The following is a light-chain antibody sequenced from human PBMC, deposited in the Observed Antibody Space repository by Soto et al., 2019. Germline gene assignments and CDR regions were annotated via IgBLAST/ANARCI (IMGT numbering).Light chain of an antibody. CDR2: GAS. CDR1: QSVSGSY. Sequence: EIVLTQSPGTLSLSPGERATLSCRASQSVSGSYLAWYQQKPGQAPRLLIYGASSRATGIPDRFSGSGSGTDFTLTVSRLEPEDFAVYYCHHDGSSHWTFGQGTKVEIK. V-gene: IGKV3-20*01. CDR3: HHDGSSHWT. J-gene: IGKJ1*01.